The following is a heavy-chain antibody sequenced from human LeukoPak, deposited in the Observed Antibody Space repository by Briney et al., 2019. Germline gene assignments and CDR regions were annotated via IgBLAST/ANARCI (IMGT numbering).Heavy chain of an antibody. CDR2: IHSDGSTT. CDR1: GFTFRSYW. CDR3: ARGNSHGMDV. Sequence: GGSLRLSCAASGFTFRSYWMHGVRHAPGKGLVWVSRIHSDGSTTSYADSVKGRFTISRDNAKNTLYLQMNSLRAEDTAVYYCARGNSHGMDVWGQGTTVTVSS. D-gene: IGHD4-23*01. V-gene: IGHV3-74*01. J-gene: IGHJ6*02.